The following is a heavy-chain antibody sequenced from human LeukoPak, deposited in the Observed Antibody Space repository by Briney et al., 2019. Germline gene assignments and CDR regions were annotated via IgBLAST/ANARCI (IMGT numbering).Heavy chain of an antibody. CDR1: GFSFNKAW. D-gene: IGHD2-15*01. CDR2: IKTKTDAGTT. J-gene: IGHJ4*02. CDR3: VPDVPDPALGY. V-gene: IGHV3-15*01. Sequence: GGSLILSCAASGFSFNKAWMSWVRQAPGKGLEWVGHIKTKTDAGTTDYAAPVKGRFTISRDDSKNTLYLQMNSLKTEDTAVYYCVPDVPDPALGYWGQGSLVTVSS.